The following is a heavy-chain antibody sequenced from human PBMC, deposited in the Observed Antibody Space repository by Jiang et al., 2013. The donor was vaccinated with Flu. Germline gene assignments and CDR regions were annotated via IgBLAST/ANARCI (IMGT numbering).Heavy chain of an antibody. J-gene: IGHJ6*04. V-gene: IGHV5-51*01. CDR1: GYSFTSYW. Sequence: GAEVKKPGESLKISCKGSGYSFTSYWIGWVRQMPGKGLEWMGIIYPGDSDTRYSPSFQGQVTISADKSISTAYLQWSSLKASDTAMYYCTRHAPNWNAIAYYYGMDVWGKGDHGHRLL. CDR2: IYPGDSDT. D-gene: IGHD1-1*01. CDR3: TRHAPNWNAIAYYYGMDV.